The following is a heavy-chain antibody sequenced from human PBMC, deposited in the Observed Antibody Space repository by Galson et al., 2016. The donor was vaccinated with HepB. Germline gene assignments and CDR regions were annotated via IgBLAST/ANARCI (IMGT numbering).Heavy chain of an antibody. Sequence: SLRLSCAASGFTFTNAWMSWVRQAPGKGLEWVGRIQSNTDGGTTDHAAPVKGRFTISRDDSQKTLFLQMNSLKTEDTAVYYCTAGFFVLVPGAPRDYYYYYGMDVWGQGTTVTVSS. V-gene: IGHV3-15*01. CDR1: GFTFTNAW. CDR3: TAGFFVLVPGAPRDYYYYYGMDV. CDR2: IQSNTDGGTT. D-gene: IGHD2-2*01. J-gene: IGHJ6*02.